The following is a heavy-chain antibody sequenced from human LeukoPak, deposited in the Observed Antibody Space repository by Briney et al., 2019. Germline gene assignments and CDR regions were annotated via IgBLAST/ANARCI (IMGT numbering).Heavy chain of an antibody. Sequence: SETLSLTCAVYGGSFSGYYWSWIRQPPGKGLEWIGEINHSGSTNYIPSLKSRVTISVDTSKNQFSLKLSPVTAADTAVCYCARGVGVYSNYPTYYYYYYMDVWGKGTTVTVSS. V-gene: IGHV4-34*01. CDR2: INHSGST. J-gene: IGHJ6*03. CDR1: GGSFSGYY. CDR3: ARGVGVYSNYPTYYYYYYMDV. D-gene: IGHD4-11*01.